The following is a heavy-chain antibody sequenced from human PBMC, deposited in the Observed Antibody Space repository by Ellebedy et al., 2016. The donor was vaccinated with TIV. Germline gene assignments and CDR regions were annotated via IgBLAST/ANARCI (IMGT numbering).Heavy chain of an antibody. J-gene: IGHJ6*02. V-gene: IGHV1-69*13. CDR3: ARGPFAQPSYYYDSSGYYEGGTVPLRDYYYYYGMDV. CDR1: GGTFSSYA. CDR2: IIPIFGTA. D-gene: IGHD3-22*01. Sequence: SVKVSXXASGGTFSSYAISWVRQAPGQGLEWMGGIIPIFGTANYAQKFQGRVTITADESTSTAYMELSSLRSEDTAVYYCARGPFAQPSYYYDSSGYYEGGTVPLRDYYYYYGMDVWGQGTTVTVSS.